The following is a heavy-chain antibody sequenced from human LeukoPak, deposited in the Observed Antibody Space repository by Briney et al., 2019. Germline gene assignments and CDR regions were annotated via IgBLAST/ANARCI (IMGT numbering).Heavy chain of an antibody. CDR2: ISGSGGNT. V-gene: IGHV3-23*01. Sequence: GGSPRLSCAVSGFSFSNYAMTWVRQAPGKGLEWVSTISGSGGNTYYADSVKGRFTISRDNSKNTLYLQMNSLRAEDTAVYYCAKMGAYYFDSGSYLGFWGQGTLVTVSS. D-gene: IGHD3-10*01. J-gene: IGHJ4*02. CDR1: GFSFSNYA. CDR3: AKMGAYYFDSGSYLGF.